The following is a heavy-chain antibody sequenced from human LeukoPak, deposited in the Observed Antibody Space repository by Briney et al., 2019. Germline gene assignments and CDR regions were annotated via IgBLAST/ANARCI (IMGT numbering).Heavy chain of an antibody. V-gene: IGHV7-4-1*02. CDR1: GYTFTSYA. Sequence: GASVKVSFKASGYTFTSYAMNWVRQAPGQGLEWMGWINTNTGNPTYAQGFTGRFVFSLDTSVSTAYLQISSLKAEDTAVYYCARVAIFGLYNWFDPWGQGTLVTVSS. D-gene: IGHD3/OR15-3a*01. CDR2: INTNTGNP. CDR3: ARVAIFGLYNWFDP. J-gene: IGHJ5*02.